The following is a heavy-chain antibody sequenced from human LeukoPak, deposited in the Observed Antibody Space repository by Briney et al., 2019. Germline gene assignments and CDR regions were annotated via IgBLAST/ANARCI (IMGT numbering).Heavy chain of an antibody. Sequence: TGGSLRLSCAASGFTFSSYAMSWVRQAPGKGLEWVSAISGSGGSTYYADSVKGRFTTSRDHSKNTLYLQMNSLRAEDTAVYYCATREGDFWSGYLGYWGQGTLVTVSS. D-gene: IGHD3-3*01. J-gene: IGHJ4*02. CDR1: GFTFSSYA. V-gene: IGHV3-23*01. CDR3: ATREGDFWSGYLGY. CDR2: ISGSGGST.